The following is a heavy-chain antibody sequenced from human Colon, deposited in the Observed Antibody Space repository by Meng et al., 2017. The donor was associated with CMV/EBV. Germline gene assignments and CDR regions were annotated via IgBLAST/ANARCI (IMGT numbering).Heavy chain of an antibody. CDR3: VRGNHRDY. Sequence: GGSLRLSCVASGFDFSTSDMNWVRQAAGKGLEWISSIGPTGRDTYYVASLKGRSTISRDNAKNSVFLEMHSLRAEDSAVYYCVRGNHRDYWGLGTQVTVSS. V-gene: IGHV3-21*01. J-gene: IGHJ4*02. CDR2: IGPTGRDT. CDR1: GFDFSTSD.